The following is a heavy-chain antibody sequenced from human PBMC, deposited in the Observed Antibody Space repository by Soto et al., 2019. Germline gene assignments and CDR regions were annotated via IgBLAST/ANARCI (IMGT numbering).Heavy chain of an antibody. Sequence: QVQLVQSGAEVKKPGASVKVSCKASGYTFTGYYMHWVRQAPGQGLEWMGWINPNSGGTNYAQKFQCCVPMTXXTXIXXADMEPSRLRSDDTAVYYCAREAVAGTHYYYGMDVWGQGTTVTVSS. D-gene: IGHD6-19*01. CDR2: INPNSGGT. CDR1: GYTFTGYY. CDR3: AREAVAGTHYYYGMDV. V-gene: IGHV1-2*04. J-gene: IGHJ6*02.